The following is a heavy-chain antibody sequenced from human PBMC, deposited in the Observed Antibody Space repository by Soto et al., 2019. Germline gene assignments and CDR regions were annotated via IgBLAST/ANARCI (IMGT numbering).Heavy chain of an antibody. D-gene: IGHD4-17*01. CDR2: IATSGNT. CDR1: GFTFSGYD. Sequence: DVQLVESGGGLVQPGGSLRLSCEASGFTFSGYDMHWVRQAAGDRLEWVSAIATSGNTYYAGSVKGRFTISRENAKNSLYLQINNXXAXXXXXXXXXXXYGDWGYWXXDLXGXXTL. J-gene: IGHJ2*01. V-gene: IGHV3-13*01. CDR3: XXXYGDWGYWXXDL.